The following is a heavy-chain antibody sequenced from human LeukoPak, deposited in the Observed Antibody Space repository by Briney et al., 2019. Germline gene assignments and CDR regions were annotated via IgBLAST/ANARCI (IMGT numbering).Heavy chain of an antibody. J-gene: IGHJ5*02. CDR3: ARHLSGDYTSWFDP. D-gene: IGHD4-17*01. CDR2: IYYRGNT. V-gene: IGHV4-59*08. Sequence: PSETLSLTCTVSGGSISSYYWSWIRQPPGKGLVWIGYIYYRGNTNYNPSLKSRVTISVDTSKNQFSLKLSSVTAADTAIYYCARHLSGDYTSWFDPWGQGTLVTVSS. CDR1: GGSISSYY.